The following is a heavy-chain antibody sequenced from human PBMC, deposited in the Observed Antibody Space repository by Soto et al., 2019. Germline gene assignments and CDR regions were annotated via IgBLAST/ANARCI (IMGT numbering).Heavy chain of an antibody. V-gene: IGHV1-8*01. Sequence: QVQLVQSGAEVKKPGASVKVSCKASGYTFTSYDINWVRQATGQGLEWMGWLNPNSGNTGSAHKFQGRGTMTRNTSISTAYMELSSLRSEDTAVYYCARGRRIVAAFLGYWGQGTLVTVSS. CDR1: GYTFTSYD. CDR3: ARGRRIVAAFLGY. D-gene: IGHD5-12*01. J-gene: IGHJ4*02. CDR2: LNPNSGNT.